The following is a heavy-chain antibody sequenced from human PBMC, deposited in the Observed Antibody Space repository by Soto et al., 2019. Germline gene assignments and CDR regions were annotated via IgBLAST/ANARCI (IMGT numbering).Heavy chain of an antibody. Sequence: EVQLVQSGTEVIEPGESLKISCKVSGYTFTNYWISWVRQMPGKGLEWMGRIDPSDSYLNYSPSFQGHVTISAGKSTNTAYLHFSSLKASDTAVYYCARHRGFGSRNYIDHWGQGTLVTVSS. CDR2: IDPSDSYL. J-gene: IGHJ5*02. CDR3: ARHRGFGSRNYIDH. V-gene: IGHV5-10-1*03. CDR1: GYTFTNYW. D-gene: IGHD3-10*01.